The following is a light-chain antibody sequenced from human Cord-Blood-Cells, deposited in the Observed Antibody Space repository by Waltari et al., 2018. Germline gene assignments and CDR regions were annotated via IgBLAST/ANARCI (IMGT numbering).Light chain of an antibody. Sequence: DIQMTQSPSPLSASVRDRVTITCRASQSISSYLNWYQQKPGKATKLLIYAASSLQSGVPSRFSGSGSGTDFTLTISSLQPEDFATYYCQQSYSTPPTFGQGTKVEIK. CDR2: AAS. CDR3: QQSYSTPPT. V-gene: IGKV1-39*01. CDR1: QSISSY. J-gene: IGKJ1*01.